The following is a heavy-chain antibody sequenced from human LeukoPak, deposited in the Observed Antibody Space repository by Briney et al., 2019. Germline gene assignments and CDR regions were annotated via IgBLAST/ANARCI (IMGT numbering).Heavy chain of an antibody. CDR1: GGSISSSSYY. V-gene: IGHV4-39*07. CDR2: IYYSGST. CDR3: ARDFVFGRGIAARPPAFDI. J-gene: IGHJ3*02. Sequence: PSETLSLTCSVSGGSISSSSYYWGWIRQPPGKGLEWIGSIYYSGSTHYNPSLKSRVTISVDTSKNQFSLKLSFVTAADTAVYYCARDFVFGRGIAARPPAFDIWGQGTMVTVSS. D-gene: IGHD6-6*01.